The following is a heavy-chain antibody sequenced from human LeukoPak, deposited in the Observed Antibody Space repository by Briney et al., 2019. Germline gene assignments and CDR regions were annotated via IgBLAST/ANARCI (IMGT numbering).Heavy chain of an antibody. CDR1: GGSISSGGYY. D-gene: IGHD3-22*01. V-gene: IGHV4-31*03. J-gene: IGHJ4*02. CDR2: IYYSGST. Sequence: PSETLSLTCTVSGGSISSGGYYWSWIRQHPGKGLEWIGYIYYSGSTYYNPSLKGRVTISVDTSKNQFSLKLSSVTAADTAVYYCAREEQDSSGYFYWGQGTLVTVSS. CDR3: AREEQDSSGYFY.